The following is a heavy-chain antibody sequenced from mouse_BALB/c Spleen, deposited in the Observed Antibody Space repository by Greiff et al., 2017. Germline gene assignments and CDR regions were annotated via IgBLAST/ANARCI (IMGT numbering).Heavy chain of an antibody. V-gene: IGHV5-6*01. Sequence: EVKLVESGGDLVKPGGSLKLSCAASGFTFSSYGMSWVRQTPDKRLEWVATISSGGSYTYYPDSVKGRFTISRDNAKNTLYLQMSSLKSEDTAMYYCARHNDGYYAWFANWGQGTLVTVSA. CDR1: GFTFSSYG. J-gene: IGHJ3*01. D-gene: IGHD2-3*01. CDR3: ARHNDGYYAWFAN. CDR2: ISSGGSYT.